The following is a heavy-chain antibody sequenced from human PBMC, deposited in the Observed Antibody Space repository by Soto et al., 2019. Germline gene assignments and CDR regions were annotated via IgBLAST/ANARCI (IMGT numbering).Heavy chain of an antibody. V-gene: IGHV4-4*07. Sequence: QVHLQESGPGLVKPSETLSITCSVSGGSISNYYWSWIRQPAGKRLEWIGRIYITGSTNYNPSLKSRVTMSLDTSQKQISLQLTSVTAADTAVYYCAREAFSGGVWSFDLWGRGTLVTVSS. J-gene: IGHJ2*01. CDR2: IYITGST. CDR1: GGSISNYY. D-gene: IGHD2-15*01. CDR3: AREAFSGGVWSFDL.